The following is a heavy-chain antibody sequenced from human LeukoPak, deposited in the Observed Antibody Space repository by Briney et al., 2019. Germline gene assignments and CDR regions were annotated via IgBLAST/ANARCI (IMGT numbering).Heavy chain of an antibody. Sequence: GGSLRLSCAASGFTFSSYSMNWVRQAPGKGLEWVSSISSSSSYIYYADSVKGRFTISRDNAKNSLYLQMNSLRAEDTAVYYCARELLWFGELLEYWGQGTLVTVSS. J-gene: IGHJ4*02. D-gene: IGHD3-10*01. V-gene: IGHV3-21*01. CDR1: GFTFSSYS. CDR3: ARELLWFGELLEY. CDR2: ISSSSSYI.